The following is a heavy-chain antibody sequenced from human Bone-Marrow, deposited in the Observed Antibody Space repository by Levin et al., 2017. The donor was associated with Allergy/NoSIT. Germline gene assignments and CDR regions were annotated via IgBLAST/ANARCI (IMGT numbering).Heavy chain of an antibody. CDR2: IKTDGSST. V-gene: IGHV3-74*01. CDR3: ATGDRYGGV. D-gene: IGHD4-23*01. J-gene: IGHJ4*02. CDR1: GLTLSNYW. Sequence: GGSLRLSCVASGLTLSNYWMHWVRQVPGKGLEWVSRIKTDGSSTDYADSLMGRFTISRDNAKNTVFLHLHRLRVEDTAVDFCATGDRYGGVWGQGTLVTVSS.